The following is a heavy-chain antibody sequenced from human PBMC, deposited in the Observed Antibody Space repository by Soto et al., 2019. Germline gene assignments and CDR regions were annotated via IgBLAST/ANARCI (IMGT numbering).Heavy chain of an antibody. J-gene: IGHJ4*02. V-gene: IGHV4-59*08. CDR2: IYYSGST. D-gene: IGHD2-8*02. CDR1: GGSISSYY. Sequence: QVQLQESGPGLVKPSETLSLTCTVSGGSISSYYWSWIRQPPGKGLEWIGYIYYSGSTNYNPSLKSRVTISVDTSKNQFALKLSSVTAADTAVYYCSRLLSLRAYFDYLGQGTLVTVSS. CDR3: SRLLSLRAYFDY.